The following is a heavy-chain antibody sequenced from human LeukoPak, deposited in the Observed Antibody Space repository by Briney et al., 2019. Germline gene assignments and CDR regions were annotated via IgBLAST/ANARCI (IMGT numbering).Heavy chain of an antibody. Sequence: NYNPSLKSRVTISVDTSKNQFSLKLSSVTAADTAVYYCAREVPRYFYDSSGYYHPQPGHFDYWGQGTLVTVSS. J-gene: IGHJ4*02. D-gene: IGHD3-22*01. V-gene: IGHV4-59*01. CDR3: AREVPRYFYDSSGYYHPQPGHFDY.